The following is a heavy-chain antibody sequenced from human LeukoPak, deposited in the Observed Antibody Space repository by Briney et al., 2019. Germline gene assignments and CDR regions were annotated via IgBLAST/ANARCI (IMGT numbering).Heavy chain of an antibody. CDR1: GGTFSSYA. Sequence: SVKVSCKASGGTFSSYAISWVRQAPGQGLEWMGGIIPIFGTADYAQKFQGRVTITADESTSTAYMELSSLRSEDTAVYYCASSGSSCSSTSCYSPFDYWGQGTLVTVSS. V-gene: IGHV1-69*13. CDR2: IIPIFGTA. J-gene: IGHJ4*02. CDR3: ASSGSSCSSTSCYSPFDY. D-gene: IGHD2-2*01.